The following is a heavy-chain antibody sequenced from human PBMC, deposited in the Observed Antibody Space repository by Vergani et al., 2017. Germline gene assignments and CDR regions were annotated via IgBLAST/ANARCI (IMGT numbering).Heavy chain of an antibody. D-gene: IGHD7-27*01. Sequence: QVQLQQWGAGLLKPSETLSLTCAVYGGSFSGYYWSWIRQPPGKGLEWIGEINHSGSTNYNPSLKSRVTISVDTSKNQFSLKLSSVTAADTAVYYCARGHWGNLRPNYWYFDLWGRGTLVTVSS. V-gene: IGHV4-34*01. CDR2: INHSGST. CDR3: ARGHWGNLRPNYWYFDL. CDR1: GGSFSGYY. J-gene: IGHJ2*01.